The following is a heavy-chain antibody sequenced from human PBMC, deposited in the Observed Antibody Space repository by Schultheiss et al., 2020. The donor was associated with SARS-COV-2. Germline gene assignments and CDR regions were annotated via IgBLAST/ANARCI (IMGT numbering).Heavy chain of an antibody. CDR1: GFTFSSYE. V-gene: IGHV3-48*03. CDR3: ARDFYSNTDYYYYYGMDV. Sequence: GGSLRLSCAASGFTFSSYEMNWVRQAPGKGLEWVSYISSSGSTIYYADSVKGRFTISRDNAKNSLYLQMNSLRAEDTAVYYCARDFYSNTDYYYYYGMDVWGQGTTVTVSS. CDR2: ISSSGSTI. D-gene: IGHD6-13*01. J-gene: IGHJ6*02.